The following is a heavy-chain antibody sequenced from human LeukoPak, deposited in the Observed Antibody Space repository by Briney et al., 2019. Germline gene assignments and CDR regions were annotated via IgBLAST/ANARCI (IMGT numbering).Heavy chain of an antibody. CDR2: ISSSSSYI. V-gene: IGHV3-21*01. CDR1: GFTFSSYS. Sequence: PGGSLRLSCAASGFTFSSYSMNWVRQAPGKGLEWVSSISSSSSYIYYADSVKGRFTISRDNAKNSLYLQMNSLRAEDTAVYYCARAGTPLSYYDILTGYPLGGYYFDYWGQGTLVTVSS. D-gene: IGHD3-9*01. J-gene: IGHJ4*02. CDR3: ARAGTPLSYYDILTGYPLGGYYFDY.